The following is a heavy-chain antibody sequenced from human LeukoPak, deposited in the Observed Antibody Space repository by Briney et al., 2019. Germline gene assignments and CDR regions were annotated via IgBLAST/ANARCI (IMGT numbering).Heavy chain of an antibody. D-gene: IGHD5-18*01. V-gene: IGHV3-11*04. Sequence: PGGSLRLSCVVSGLSFSDSYMTWIRQTPGMGLESLAYISGMGHDIYYADSVKGRFTISRDNAKNSLYLQMNSLRAEDTAVYSCARDKTRGLGYSYSKSGNYFDYWGQGTLVTVSS. CDR1: GLSFSDSY. CDR3: ARDKTRGLGYSYSKSGNYFDY. J-gene: IGHJ4*02. CDR2: ISGMGHDI.